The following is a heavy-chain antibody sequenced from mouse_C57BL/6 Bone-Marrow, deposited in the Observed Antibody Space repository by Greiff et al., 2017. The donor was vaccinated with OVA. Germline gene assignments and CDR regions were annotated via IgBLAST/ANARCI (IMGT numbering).Heavy chain of an antibody. CDR1: GYTFTTYP. D-gene: IGHD2-3*01. J-gene: IGHJ4*01. CDR2: FHPYNDDT. Sequence: VQLQQSGAELVKPGASVTMSCKASGYTFTTYPIEWMKQNHGQSLEWIGNFHPYNDDTKYNEKFKGKATLTVEKSSSTVYLELSRLTSDDSAVYYGARGGGYYEAMDYWGQGTSVTVSS. V-gene: IGHV1-47*01. CDR3: ARGGGYYEAMDY.